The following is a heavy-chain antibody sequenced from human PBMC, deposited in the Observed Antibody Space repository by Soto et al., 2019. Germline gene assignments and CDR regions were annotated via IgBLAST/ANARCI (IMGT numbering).Heavy chain of an antibody. V-gene: IGHV4-30-2*01. CDR2: IYHSGSI. Sequence: PSETLSLTCAVSGGSISSGVYSWSCIRQPPGKGLEGIGYIYHSGSIYYNPSLKSRVTISVDRSKNQFSLTLSSVTAAETALYYCARVPDYWGQGTRVTVSS. CDR1: GGSISSGVYS. CDR3: ARVPDY. J-gene: IGHJ4*02.